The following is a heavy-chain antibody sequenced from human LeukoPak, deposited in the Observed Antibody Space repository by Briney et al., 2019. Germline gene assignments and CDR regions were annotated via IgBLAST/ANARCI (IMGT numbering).Heavy chain of an antibody. CDR1: GGSISSSSHY. J-gene: IGHJ4*02. V-gene: IGHV4-39*01. CDR3: GRHSSLGSGYYY. D-gene: IGHD3-3*01. Sequence: PSETLSLTCSLSGGSISSSSHYWGWIRQPPGKGLEWIGSIYYSGSTYYNPSLKSRVTISVDTSKNQFSLKLTSVTAADTAVYYCGRHSSLGSGYYYWGQGTLVTVSS. CDR2: IYYSGST.